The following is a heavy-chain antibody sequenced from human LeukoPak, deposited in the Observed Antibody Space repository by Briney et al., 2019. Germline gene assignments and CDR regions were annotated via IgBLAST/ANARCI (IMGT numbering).Heavy chain of an antibody. CDR2: ISSSSSYI. CDR3: ARGRDYGDYFDY. J-gene: IGHJ4*02. CDR1: GFTFSSYS. V-gene: IGHV3-21*01. Sequence: GGSLRLSCAASGFTFSSYSMNWVRQAPGKGLEWVSSISSSSSYIYYADSVKGRFTISRDNAKNSLYLQMNSLRAGDTAVYYCARGRDYGDYFDYWGQGALVTVSS. D-gene: IGHD4-17*01.